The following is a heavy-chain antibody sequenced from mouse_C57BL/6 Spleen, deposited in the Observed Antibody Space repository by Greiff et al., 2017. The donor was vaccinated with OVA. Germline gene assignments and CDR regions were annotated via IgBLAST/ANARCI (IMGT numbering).Heavy chain of an antibody. CDR3: ARSLLDSSGPGDY. CDR2: INPNNGGT. Sequence: VQLQQSGPELVKPGASVKIPCKASGYTFTDYNMDWVKQSHGKSLEWIGDINPNNGGTIYNQKFKGKATLTVDKSSSTAYMELRSLTSEDTAVYYCARSLLDSSGPGDYWGQGTTLTVSS. V-gene: IGHV1-18*01. J-gene: IGHJ2*01. CDR1: GYTFTDYN. D-gene: IGHD3-2*02.